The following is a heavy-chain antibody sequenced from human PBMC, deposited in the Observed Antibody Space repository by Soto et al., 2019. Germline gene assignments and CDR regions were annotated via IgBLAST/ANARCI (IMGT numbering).Heavy chain of an antibody. CDR1: GYTFSPFW. V-gene: IGHV3-74*01. Sequence: EVHLVESGGGLVQPGESLRLSCEASGYTFSPFWMHWVRQAPGKGLVWVSHINSDGTTKLYADSVKGRFTISRDNAKNTRYLQMNSVKADDTAVYFCVRDRGYPDSFDVWGRGTVVTVSS. CDR3: VRDRGYPDSFDV. D-gene: IGHD3-10*01. CDR2: INSDGTTK. J-gene: IGHJ3*01.